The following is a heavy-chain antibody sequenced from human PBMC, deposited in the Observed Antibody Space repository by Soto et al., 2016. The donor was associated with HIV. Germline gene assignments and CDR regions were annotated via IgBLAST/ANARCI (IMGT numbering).Heavy chain of an antibody. Sequence: QVQLQESGPGLVKPSQTLSLTCTVSGASISSGGYYWSWIRQYPHKGLEWIGYINYSGSTYYNPSLQSRVSMSRDTSKNQFALRLTSVTAADTAVYYCATSRGDEEWKNYWGQGTLVSVSA. CDR1: GASISSGGYY. CDR2: INYSGST. V-gene: IGHV4-31*03. J-gene: IGHJ4*02. CDR3: ATSRGDEEWKNY. D-gene: IGHD6-19*01.